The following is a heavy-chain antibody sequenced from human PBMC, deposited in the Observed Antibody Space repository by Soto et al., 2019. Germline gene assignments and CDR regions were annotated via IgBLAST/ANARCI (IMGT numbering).Heavy chain of an antibody. CDR1: GYTFTSYY. CDR3: ARDRIGYDSSGYYGVDWPDAFDI. Sequence: ASVKVSCKASGYTFTSYYMHWVRQAPGQGLEWMGIINPSGGSTSYAQKFQGRVTMTRDTSTSTVYMELSSLRSEDTAVYYCARDRIGYDSSGYYGVDWPDAFDIWGQWTMVTVSS. V-gene: IGHV1-46*01. J-gene: IGHJ3*02. CDR2: INPSGGST. D-gene: IGHD3-22*01.